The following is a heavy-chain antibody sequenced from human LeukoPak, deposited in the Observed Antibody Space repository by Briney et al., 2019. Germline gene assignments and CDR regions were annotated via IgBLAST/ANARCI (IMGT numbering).Heavy chain of an antibody. V-gene: IGHV3-23*01. CDR1: GFTFSSYA. D-gene: IGHD2-2*01. J-gene: IGHJ6*03. CDR3: ARGAWKYQLLYYYYMDV. CDR2: ISGSGGST. Sequence: PGGSLRLSCAASGFTFSSYAMSWVRQAPGKGLEWVSAISGSGGSTYYADSVKGRFTISRDNSKNTLYLQMNSLRAEDTAVYYCARGAWKYQLLYYYYMDVWGKGTTVTISS.